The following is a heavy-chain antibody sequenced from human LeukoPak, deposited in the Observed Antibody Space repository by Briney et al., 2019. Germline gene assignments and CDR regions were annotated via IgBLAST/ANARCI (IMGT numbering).Heavy chain of an antibody. V-gene: IGHV4-39*07. D-gene: IGHD3-22*01. CDR2: IYYSGST. CDR1: GGSISSSSYY. Sequence: SETLSLTCTVSGGSISSSSYYWGWIRQPPGKGLEWIGSIYYSGSTYYNPSLKSRVTISVDTSKNQFSLKLSSVTAADTAVYYCARVWDSTHLYYDSSGDAFDIWGQGTVVTVSS. J-gene: IGHJ3*02. CDR3: ARVWDSTHLYYDSSGDAFDI.